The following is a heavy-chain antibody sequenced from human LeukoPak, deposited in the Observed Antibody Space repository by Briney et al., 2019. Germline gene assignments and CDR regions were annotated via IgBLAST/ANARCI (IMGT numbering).Heavy chain of an antibody. CDR1: GFTFSDYY. CDR2: ISSSGSTI. Sequence: GGSPRLSCAASGFTFSDYYMSWIRQAPGKGLEWVSYISSSGSTIYYADSVKGRFTISRDNAKNSLYLQMNSLRAEDTAVYYCASTPYYDSSGFDYWGQGTLVTVSS. D-gene: IGHD3-22*01. CDR3: ASTPYYDSSGFDY. V-gene: IGHV3-11*01. J-gene: IGHJ4*02.